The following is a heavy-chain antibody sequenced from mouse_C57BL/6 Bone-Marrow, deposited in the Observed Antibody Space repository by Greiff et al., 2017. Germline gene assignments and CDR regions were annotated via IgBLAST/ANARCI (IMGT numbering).Heavy chain of an antibody. V-gene: IGHV1-52*01. CDR2: IDPSDSET. CDR1: GYTFTSYW. J-gene: IGHJ1*03. Sequence: VQLQQPGAELVRPGSSVKLSCKASGYTFTSYWMHWVKQRPIQGLEWIGNIDPSDSETHYNQKFKDKATLTVDKSSSTAYMQLSSLTSEDSAVYYCAREDWDWYFDVWGTGTTLTVSS. D-gene: IGHD4-1*01. CDR3: AREDWDWYFDV.